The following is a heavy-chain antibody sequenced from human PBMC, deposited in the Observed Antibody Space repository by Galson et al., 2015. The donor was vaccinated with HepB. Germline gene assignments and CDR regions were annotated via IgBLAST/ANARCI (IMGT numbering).Heavy chain of an antibody. CDR1: GFTFSSYA. J-gene: IGHJ4*02. Sequence: SLRLSCAAAGFTFSSYAMSWVRQAPGKGLEWVSAIGGSGVSTYYADSVKGRFTISRDNSKNTLYSEMNSLRAEDTAVYYCAKPLSSSWYPHWGQGTLVTVSS. D-gene: IGHD6-13*01. V-gene: IGHV3-23*01. CDR2: IGGSGVST. CDR3: AKPLSSSWYPH.